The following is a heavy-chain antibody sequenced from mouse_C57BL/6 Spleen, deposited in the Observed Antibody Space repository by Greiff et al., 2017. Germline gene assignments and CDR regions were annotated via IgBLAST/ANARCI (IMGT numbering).Heavy chain of an antibody. CDR3: ARGDYYGSSPYWYFDV. V-gene: IGHV1-59*01. Sequence: QVQLQQPGAELVRPGTSVKLSCKASGYTFTSYWMHWVKQRPGQGLEWIGVIDPSDSYTNYNQKFKGKATLTVDTSSSTAYMQLSSLTSEDSAVYYCARGDYYGSSPYWYFDVWGTGTTVTVSS. CDR1: GYTFTSYW. CDR2: IDPSDSYT. J-gene: IGHJ1*03. D-gene: IGHD1-1*01.